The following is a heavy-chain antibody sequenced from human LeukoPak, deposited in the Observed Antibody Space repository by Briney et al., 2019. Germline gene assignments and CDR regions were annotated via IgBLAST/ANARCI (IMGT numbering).Heavy chain of an antibody. CDR1: GFTFSSYG. V-gene: IGHV3-30*18. CDR2: ISYDGSNK. CDR3: TKDPGWELLLGAFDI. Sequence: GGSLRLSSAASGFTFSSYGMHWVRQAPGKGLEWVAVISYDGSNKYYADSVKGRFTISRDNSKNTLYLQMNSLRAEDTAVYYCTKDPGWELLLGAFDIWGQGTMVTVSS. J-gene: IGHJ3*02. D-gene: IGHD1-26*01.